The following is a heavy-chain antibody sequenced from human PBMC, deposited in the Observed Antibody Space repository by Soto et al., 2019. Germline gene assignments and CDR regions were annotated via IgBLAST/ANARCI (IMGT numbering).Heavy chain of an antibody. V-gene: IGHV1-3*01. J-gene: IGHJ4*02. Sequence: QVQLVQSGAEVKKPGASVKVSCKASGYTFTSYAMHWVRQAPGQRLEWMGWINAGNGNTQYSQKFQGRVTITRDTSASTAYMELSSLSSEDTAVYYCARGACSGGSCYSFHFDYWGQGTLVTVSS. CDR3: ARGACSGGSCYSFHFDY. CDR2: INAGNGNT. CDR1: GYTFTSYA. D-gene: IGHD2-15*01.